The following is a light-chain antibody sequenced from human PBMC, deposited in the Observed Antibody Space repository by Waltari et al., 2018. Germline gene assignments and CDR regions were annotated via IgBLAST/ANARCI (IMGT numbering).Light chain of an antibody. J-gene: IGLJ1*01. Sequence: QSALTQPASVSGSPGQSITLSCPGSRIAVASYNLVSWYQQNPGKAPKLIIYEVNKRPSGVSYRFSGSKSGNTASLTISGLQADDEADYYCCSYAGTSIYVFGTGTKVTV. V-gene: IGLV2-23*02. CDR2: EVN. CDR1: RIAVASYNL. CDR3: CSYAGTSIYV.